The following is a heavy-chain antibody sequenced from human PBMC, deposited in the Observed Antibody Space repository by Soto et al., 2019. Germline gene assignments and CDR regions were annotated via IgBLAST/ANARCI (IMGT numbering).Heavy chain of an antibody. J-gene: IGHJ4*02. CDR1: GGSISSGDYY. V-gene: IGHV4-30-4*01. CDR3: AQYYYDSSGYYLDY. Sequence: SETLSLTCTVSGGSISSGDYYWSWIRQPPGKGLEWIGYIYYSGSTYYNPSLKSRVTISVDTSKNQFSLKLSSVTVADTAVYYCAQYYYDSSGYYLDYWGQGTLVTVSS. D-gene: IGHD3-22*01. CDR2: IYYSGST.